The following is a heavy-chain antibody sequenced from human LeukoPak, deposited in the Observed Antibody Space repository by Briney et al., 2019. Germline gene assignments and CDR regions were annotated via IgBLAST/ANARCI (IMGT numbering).Heavy chain of an antibody. Sequence: SETLSLTCTVSGYSISSGYYWGWIRPPPGKGLEWIGSIYHSGSNYYNPSLKSRVTISVDTSKNQFSLKLSSVTAADTAVYYCARDLRYFDWLYFDYWGQGTLVTVSS. CDR3: ARDLRYFDWLYFDY. V-gene: IGHV4-38-2*02. CDR2: IYHSGSN. J-gene: IGHJ4*02. D-gene: IGHD3-9*01. CDR1: GYSISSGYY.